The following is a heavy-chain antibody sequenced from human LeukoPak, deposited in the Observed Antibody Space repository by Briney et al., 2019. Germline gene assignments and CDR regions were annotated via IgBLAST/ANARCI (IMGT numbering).Heavy chain of an antibody. CDR1: GFTFDDYA. V-gene: IGHV3-9*03. Sequence: GRSLRLSCAASGFTFDDYAMHWVRQAPGKGLEWVSGISWNSGSIGYADSVKGRFTISRDNAKNSLYLQMNSPRAEDMALYYCAKGSYSSSWFPFDYWGQGTLVTVSS. J-gene: IGHJ4*02. D-gene: IGHD6-13*01. CDR3: AKGSYSSSWFPFDY. CDR2: ISWNSGSI.